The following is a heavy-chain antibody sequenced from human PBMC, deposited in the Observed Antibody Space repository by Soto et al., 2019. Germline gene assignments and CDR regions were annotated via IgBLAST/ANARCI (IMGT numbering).Heavy chain of an antibody. Sequence: GGSLRLSCAASGFTFSSYAMSWVRQAPGKGLEWVSAISGSGGSTYYADSVKGRFTISRDNSKNTLCLQMNSLRAEDTAVYYCAKDSEEYYYDSSGYYYPDYWGQGTLVTVSS. V-gene: IGHV3-23*01. CDR2: ISGSGGST. D-gene: IGHD3-22*01. CDR3: AKDSEEYYYDSSGYYYPDY. CDR1: GFTFSSYA. J-gene: IGHJ4*02.